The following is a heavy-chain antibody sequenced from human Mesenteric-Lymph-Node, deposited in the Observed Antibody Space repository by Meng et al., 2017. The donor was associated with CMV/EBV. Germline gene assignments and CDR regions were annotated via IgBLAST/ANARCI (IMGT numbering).Heavy chain of an antibody. J-gene: IGHJ6*02. V-gene: IGHV3-13*01. Sequence: GESLKISCAASGFTFSNYNMHWVRQATGKGLEWVSTVGTAGDTYYPASVKGRFTISRENAKNSLYLQMNSLRAGDTAVYYCARGYCSSTSCSYYYSYAMDVWGQGTTVTVSS. CDR3: ARGYCSSTSCSYYYSYAMDV. CDR1: GFTFSNYN. CDR2: VGTAGDT. D-gene: IGHD2-2*01.